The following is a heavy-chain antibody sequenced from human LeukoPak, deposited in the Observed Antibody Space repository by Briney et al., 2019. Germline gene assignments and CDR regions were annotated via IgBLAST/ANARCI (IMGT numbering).Heavy chain of an antibody. V-gene: IGHV6-1*01. CDR3: VRSPAGTGAFDI. J-gene: IGHJ3*02. D-gene: IGHD6-13*01. Sequence: SQTLSLPCAISGVSVSSNRATWDRITHSPSRGLEWLGWTYYRSKRYNEYAVSVQSPITINPDTSKNQFSLQLNSVTPEDTAVYYCVRSPAGTGAFDIWGQGTMVTVSS. CDR2: TYYRSKRYN. CDR1: GVSVSSNRAT.